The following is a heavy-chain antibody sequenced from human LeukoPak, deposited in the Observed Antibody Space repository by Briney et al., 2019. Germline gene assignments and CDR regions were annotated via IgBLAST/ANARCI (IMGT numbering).Heavy chain of an antibody. D-gene: IGHD2-15*01. Sequence: GASVKVSCKASGYTFTSYDINWVRQATGQGLEWMGWMNPNSGNTGYAQKFQGRVTMTRNTSISTAYMELSSLRSEDTAVYYCARGPHRYCSGGSCVIDCWGQGTLVTVSS. V-gene: IGHV1-8*01. CDR2: MNPNSGNT. CDR1: GYTFTSYD. CDR3: ARGPHRYCSGGSCVIDC. J-gene: IGHJ4*02.